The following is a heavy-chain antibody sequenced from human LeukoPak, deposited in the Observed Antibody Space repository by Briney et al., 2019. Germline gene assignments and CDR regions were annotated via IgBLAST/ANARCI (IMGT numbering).Heavy chain of an antibody. V-gene: IGHV3-9*01. CDR1: GFTFDDYA. CDR3: ARDTMMITYYYGMDV. J-gene: IGHJ6*02. CDR2: ISWNSGSI. Sequence: GRSLRLSCAASGFTFDDYAMHWVRQAPGKGLEWVSGISWNSGSIGYADSVKGRFAISRDNAKNSMSLEMNSLRAEDTAVYYCARDTMMITYYYGMDVWGQGTTVTVSS. D-gene: IGHD3-16*01.